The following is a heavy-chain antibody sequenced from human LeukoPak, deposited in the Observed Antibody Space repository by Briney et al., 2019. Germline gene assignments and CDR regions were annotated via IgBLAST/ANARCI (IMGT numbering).Heavy chain of an antibody. V-gene: IGHV3-21*01. Sequence: GGSLRLSCAASGFTFSSYWMSWVRQAPGKGLEWVSSISSSSSYIYYADSVKGRFTISRDNAKNSLYLQMNSLRAEDTAVYYCARDRTMVRGGPSLGYYGMDVWGQGTTVTVSS. CDR3: ARDRTMVRGGPSLGYYGMDV. CDR2: ISSSSSYI. CDR1: GFTFSSYW. J-gene: IGHJ6*02. D-gene: IGHD3-10*01.